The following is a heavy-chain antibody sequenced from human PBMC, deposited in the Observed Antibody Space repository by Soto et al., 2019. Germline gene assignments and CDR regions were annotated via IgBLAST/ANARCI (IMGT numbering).Heavy chain of an antibody. CDR3: ARRFWSGYYFDY. CDR2: ISSSGSTI. CDR1: GFTFSDYY. Sequence: QVQLVESGGGLVKPGGSLRLSCAASGFTFSDYYMSWIRQAPGKALEWVSYISSSGSTIYYADSVKGRFTISRDNAKNALYLQMNRLRAEDTAVYYCARRFWSGYYFDYWGQGTLVTVAS. J-gene: IGHJ4*02. D-gene: IGHD3-3*01. V-gene: IGHV3-11*01.